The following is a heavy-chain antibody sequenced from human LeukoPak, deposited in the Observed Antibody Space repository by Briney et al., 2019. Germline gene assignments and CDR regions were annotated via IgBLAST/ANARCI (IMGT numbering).Heavy chain of an antibody. D-gene: IGHD6-6*01. V-gene: IGHV3-30*18. J-gene: IGHJ4*02. CDR3: AKDGYSSSSGGCVY. CDR2: ISYDGSNK. Sequence: SCKASGYTFTSYGMHWVRQAPGKGLEWVAVISYDGSNKYYADSVKGRFTISRDNSKNTLYLQMNSLRAEDTAVYYCAKDGYSSSSGGCVYWGQGTLVTVSS. CDR1: GYTFTSYG.